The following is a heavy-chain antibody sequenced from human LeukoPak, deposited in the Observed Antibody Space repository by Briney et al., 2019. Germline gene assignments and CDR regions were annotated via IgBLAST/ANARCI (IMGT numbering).Heavy chain of an antibody. D-gene: IGHD6-19*01. Sequence: GGSLRLSCAASGFTFSNYAMSWVRQAPGKGLEWVSAISGSGGSTSYADSVKGRFTISRDNSKNTLSLQMNSLRAEDTAVYYCAKHRGDGSGWYWGQGTLVTVSS. V-gene: IGHV3-23*01. CDR3: AKHRGDGSGWY. CDR2: ISGSGGST. J-gene: IGHJ4*02. CDR1: GFTFSNYA.